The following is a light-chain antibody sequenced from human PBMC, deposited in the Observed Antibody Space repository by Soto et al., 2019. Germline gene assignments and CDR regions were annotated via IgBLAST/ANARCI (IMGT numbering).Light chain of an antibody. V-gene: IGLV1-40*01. J-gene: IGLJ1*01. Sequence: QSVLTQPPSVSGAPGQRVTISCTGSNSNIGAGYDVHWYQQLPGTAPKLLIYGNSNRPSGVPDRFSGSKSGTSASLAITGLQAEDEADYYCQSYDSSLSVYVFGTGTKVTV. CDR2: GNS. CDR1: NSNIGAGYD. CDR3: QSYDSSLSVYV.